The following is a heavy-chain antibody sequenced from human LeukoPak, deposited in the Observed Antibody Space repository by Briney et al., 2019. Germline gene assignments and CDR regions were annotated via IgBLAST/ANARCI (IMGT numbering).Heavy chain of an antibody. CDR1: GYTLTELS. V-gene: IGHV1-24*01. D-gene: IGHD2/OR15-2a*01. CDR2: FDPEDGET. J-gene: IGHJ4*02. CDR3: ATTRLNFPPSLGVLDY. Sequence: GASVTVSCKVSGYTLTELSMHWVRQAPGKGLEWMGGFDPEDGETIYAQKFQGRVTMTEDTSTDTAYMELSSLRSEDTAVYYCATTRLNFPPSLGVLDYWGQGPLVTVSS.